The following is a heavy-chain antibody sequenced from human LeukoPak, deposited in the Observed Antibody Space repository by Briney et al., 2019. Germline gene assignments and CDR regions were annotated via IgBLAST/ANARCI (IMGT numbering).Heavy chain of an antibody. CDR2: LYYSGTA. D-gene: IGHD6-13*01. CDR3: ATGIAAAAPLGY. J-gene: IGHJ4*02. Sequence: SETLSLTCTVSGDSISSFSWSWIRQSPGKRLEWIGYLYYSGTANYNPSLRSRVTISSDTSKNQFSLKLSSVTAADTAVYYCATGIAAAAPLGYWGQGTLVTVSS. V-gene: IGHV4-59*12. CDR1: GDSISSFS.